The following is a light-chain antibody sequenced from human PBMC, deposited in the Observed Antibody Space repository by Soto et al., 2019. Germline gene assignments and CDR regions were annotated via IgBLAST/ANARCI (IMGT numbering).Light chain of an antibody. CDR2: EVN. CDR1: SSDVGGYNY. V-gene: IGLV2-8*01. Sequence: QSVLTRPPSASGSPGQSVASSCTGTSSDVGGYNYVSWYQQHPGKAPKLMIYEVNKRPSGVPDRFSGSESGNTASLTVSGLQAEDEADYYCSSYAGSSNVFGTGTKVTVL. CDR3: SSYAGSSNV. J-gene: IGLJ1*01.